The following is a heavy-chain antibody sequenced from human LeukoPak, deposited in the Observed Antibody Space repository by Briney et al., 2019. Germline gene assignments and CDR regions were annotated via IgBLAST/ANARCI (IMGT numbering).Heavy chain of an antibody. D-gene: IGHD3-22*01. Sequence: DSVKVSCKASGYTFTNYGISWVRQAPGQGLEWMGWISAYNGNTNHAQKVQGRVTMTTDTSTSTAYMELRSLRSDDTAMYYCARDKIAMIGPNAVDIWGQGTMVTVSS. CDR3: ARDKIAMIGPNAVDI. V-gene: IGHV1-18*01. CDR2: ISAYNGNT. CDR1: GYTFTNYG. J-gene: IGHJ3*02.